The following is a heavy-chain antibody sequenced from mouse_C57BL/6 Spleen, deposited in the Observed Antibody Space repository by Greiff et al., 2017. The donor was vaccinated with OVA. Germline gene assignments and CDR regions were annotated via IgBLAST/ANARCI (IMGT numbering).Heavy chain of an antibody. V-gene: IGHV2-9*01. CDR1: GFSLTSYG. D-gene: IGHD2-3*01. Sequence: VKLVESGPGLVAPSQSLSITCTVSGFSLTSYGVDWVRQPPGKGLEWLGFIWGGGSTNYNSALMSSPSISKDNSKSKVFLKMNSPKTDETAMDDCAKHGNYDGVWYFDVWGTGTTVTVSS. CDR2: IWGGGST. J-gene: IGHJ1*03. CDR3: AKHGNYDGVWYFDV.